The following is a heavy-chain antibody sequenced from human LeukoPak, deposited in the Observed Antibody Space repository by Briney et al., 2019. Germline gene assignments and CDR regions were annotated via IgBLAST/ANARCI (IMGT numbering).Heavy chain of an antibody. J-gene: IGHJ3*02. V-gene: IGHV3-7*01. CDR1: GFTFSSYW. CDR2: IKQDGSEK. CDR3: ARQDIVVVPAAIPDAFDI. D-gene: IGHD2-2*01. Sequence: PGGSLRLSCAASGFTFSSYWMSWVRQAPGKGLEWVANIKQDGSEKYYVDSVKGRFTISRDNAKNSLYLQMNSLRAEDTAVYYCARQDIVVVPAAIPDAFDIWGQGTMVTVSS.